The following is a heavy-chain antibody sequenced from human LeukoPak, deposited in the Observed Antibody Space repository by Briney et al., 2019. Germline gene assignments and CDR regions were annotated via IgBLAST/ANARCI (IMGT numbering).Heavy chain of an antibody. D-gene: IGHD6-13*01. V-gene: IGHV4-61*02. J-gene: IGHJ4*02. Sequence: PSETLSLTCTVSGGSISSGSYYWSWIRQPAGKGLEWIGRIYTSGSTNYNPSLKSRGTISVDTSKNQFSLNLTSVTAADTAVYYCARLAATGTKRFDYWGQGTLVTVSS. CDR1: GGSISSGSYY. CDR2: IYTSGST. CDR3: ARLAATGTKRFDY.